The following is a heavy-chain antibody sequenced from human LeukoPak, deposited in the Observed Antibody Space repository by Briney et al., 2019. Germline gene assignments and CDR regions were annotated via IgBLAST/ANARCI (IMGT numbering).Heavy chain of an antibody. CDR2: ISSSSSYI. CDR1: GFTFSSYS. D-gene: IGHD4-17*01. V-gene: IGHV3-21*04. Sequence: KPGGSLRLSCAASGFTFSSYSMNWVRQAPGKGLEWVSSISSSSSYIYYADSVKGRFTISRDNSKNTLYLQMNSLRAEDTAVYYCANRDYGRDYWGQGTLVTVSS. CDR3: ANRDYGRDY. J-gene: IGHJ4*02.